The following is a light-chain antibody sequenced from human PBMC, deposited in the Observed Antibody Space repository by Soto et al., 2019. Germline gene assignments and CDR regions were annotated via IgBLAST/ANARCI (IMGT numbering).Light chain of an antibody. V-gene: IGKV3-11*01. CDR1: QSISNN. J-gene: IGKJ4*01. CDR2: DAS. Sequence: EILMTQSPATLSVSPGERATLSCRASQSISNNLAWYQQKPGQAPRLLIYDASNRATGIPVRFSGSGSGTDFTLTISSLEPEDFAVYYCQQRSNWPRTFGGGTKVDIK. CDR3: QQRSNWPRT.